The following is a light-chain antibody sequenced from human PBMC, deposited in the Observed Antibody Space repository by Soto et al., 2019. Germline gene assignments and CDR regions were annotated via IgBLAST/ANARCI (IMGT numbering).Light chain of an antibody. CDR1: SRDVGGYNY. Sequence: QSVLTQPPSASGSPGQSVTISCTGTSRDVGGYNYVSCYQQHPGKAPKLMIYEVSKRPSGVPDRFSGSKSGNTASLTVSGLQAEDEADYYCSSYAGSNNLVFGGGTKVTVL. CDR2: EVS. V-gene: IGLV2-8*01. J-gene: IGLJ2*01. CDR3: SSYAGSNNLV.